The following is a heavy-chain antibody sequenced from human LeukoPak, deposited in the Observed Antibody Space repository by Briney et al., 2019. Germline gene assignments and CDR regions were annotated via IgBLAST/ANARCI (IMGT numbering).Heavy chain of an antibody. D-gene: IGHD6-13*01. CDR2: INPNSGST. Sequence: ASVKVSCKASGYTFTTYSAHWVRQGPGQGLEWMGIINPNSGSTRYAQQFQGRVIMTRDTSASTLYMELSSLRSEDTAVYFFFQAADGIRDLFEYWGQGTLVTVSS. V-gene: IGHV1-46*01. CDR3: FQAADGIRDLFEY. J-gene: IGHJ4*02. CDR1: GYTFTTYS.